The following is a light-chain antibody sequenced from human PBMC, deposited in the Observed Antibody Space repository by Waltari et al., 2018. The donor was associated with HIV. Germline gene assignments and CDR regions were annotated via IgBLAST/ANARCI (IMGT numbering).Light chain of an antibody. CDR1: QNINLY. CDR3: QQSSDLPST. V-gene: IGKV1-39*01. J-gene: IGKJ3*01. Sequence: DIQMTQSPSSLSASIGDRVTITCRASQNINLYLNLYQHEPGKPPKLLLYAASTLQSGVPSRFSASGVGTDFTLTISNLQPEDFATYYCQQSSDLPSTFGPGTKVDIK. CDR2: AAS.